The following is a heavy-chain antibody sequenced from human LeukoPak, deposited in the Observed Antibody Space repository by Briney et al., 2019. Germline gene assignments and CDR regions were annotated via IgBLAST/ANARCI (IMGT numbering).Heavy chain of an antibody. CDR3: ARGKGGYCSSTSCRKGNWFVP. Sequence: SETLSLTCTVSGGSISSSSYYWGWVRQPPGKGLEWSGSIYYSGSTYYNPSLKSRVTISVDTSKNQFSLKLSSVTAADTAVYYCARGKGGYCSSTSCRKGNWFVPWGQGTLVTVSS. CDR1: GGSISSSSYY. J-gene: IGHJ5*02. D-gene: IGHD2-2*01. V-gene: IGHV4-39*07. CDR2: IYYSGST.